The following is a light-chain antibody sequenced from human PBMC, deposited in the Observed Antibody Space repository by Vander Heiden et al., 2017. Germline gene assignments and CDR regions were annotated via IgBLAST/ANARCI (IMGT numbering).Light chain of an antibody. J-gene: IGKJ1*01. Sequence: SVGDRVTITCQASQDISNYLNWYQQKPGKTPKLLIYDASNLETGVPSRFSGSGSGTDFTFTISSLQPEDIATYYCQQYNNPPTFGQGTRVEIK. CDR3: QQYNNPPT. CDR1: QDISNY. CDR2: DAS. V-gene: IGKV1-33*01.